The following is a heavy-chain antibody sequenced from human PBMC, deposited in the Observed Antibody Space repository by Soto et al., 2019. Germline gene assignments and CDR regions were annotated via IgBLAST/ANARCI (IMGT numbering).Heavy chain of an antibody. Sequence: ASVKVSCKASGYTFTSYSMHWVRQAPGQRLEWMGWINAGNGNTKYSQKFQGRVTITRDTSASTAYMELSSLRSEDTAVYYCARDRIAARVPYYYYYYGMDVWGQGTTVTVS. CDR3: ARDRIAARVPYYYYYYGMDV. J-gene: IGHJ6*02. CDR2: INAGNGNT. V-gene: IGHV1-3*01. CDR1: GYTFTSYS. D-gene: IGHD6-6*01.